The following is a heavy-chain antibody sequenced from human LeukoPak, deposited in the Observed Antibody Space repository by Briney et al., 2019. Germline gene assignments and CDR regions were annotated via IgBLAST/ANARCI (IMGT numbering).Heavy chain of an antibody. CDR3: AKDNGLTVDFDY. D-gene: IGHD4-23*01. CDR1: GFTFSSYA. J-gene: IGHJ4*02. V-gene: IGHV3-23*01. Sequence: PGGSLRLSCAASGFTFSSYAMSGVRQAPGKGLEWVSAISGSGGSTYYADSVKGRFTISRDNSKNTLYLQMNSLRAEDTAVYYCAKDNGLTVDFDYWGQGTLVTVSS. CDR2: ISGSGGST.